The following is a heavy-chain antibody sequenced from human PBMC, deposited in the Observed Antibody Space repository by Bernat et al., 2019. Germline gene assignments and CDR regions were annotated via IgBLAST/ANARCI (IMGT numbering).Heavy chain of an antibody. Sequence: QVQLVESGGVLVQPGRSLRLSCAASGFTFSSYGMYWVRQAPGKGLEWVAVIWYDGSNKYYADSVKGRFTISRDNSKNTLYLQMNSLRAEDTAVYYCARVVVEDAFDIWGQGTMVTVSS. CDR3: ARVVVEDAFDI. D-gene: IGHD2-15*01. J-gene: IGHJ3*02. V-gene: IGHV3-33*01. CDR1: GFTFSSYG. CDR2: IWYDGSNK.